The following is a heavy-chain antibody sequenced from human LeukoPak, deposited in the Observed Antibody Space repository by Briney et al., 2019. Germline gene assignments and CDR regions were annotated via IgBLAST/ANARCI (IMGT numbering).Heavy chain of an antibody. V-gene: IGHV4-30-4*01. J-gene: IGHJ5*02. CDR2: IYYSGST. CDR3: AREWLRLPWLDP. Sequence: SETLSLTCTVSGGSISSGDYYWSWIRQPPGKGLEWIGYIYYSGSTYYNPSLKSRVTISVDTSKNQFSLKLNSVTAADTAVYYCAREWLRLPWLDPWGQGTLVTVSS. CDR1: GGSISSGDYY. D-gene: IGHD5-12*01.